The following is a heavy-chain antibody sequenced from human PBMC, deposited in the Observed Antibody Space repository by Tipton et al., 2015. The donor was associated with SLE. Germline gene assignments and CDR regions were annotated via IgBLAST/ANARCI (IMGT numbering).Heavy chain of an antibody. CDR2: INHSGST. J-gene: IGHJ2*01. CDR3: ARSPGDHGDAVWYFDL. Sequence: TLSLTCAVYGGSFSGYFWTWIRQPPGKGLEWIGEINHSGSTNYNPSLKSRVTVSVDPSKNQFSLRLSSVTAADPAAYYCARSPGDHGDAVWYFDLWGRGTLVTVSS. D-gene: IGHD4-17*01. CDR1: GGSFSGYF. V-gene: IGHV4-34*01.